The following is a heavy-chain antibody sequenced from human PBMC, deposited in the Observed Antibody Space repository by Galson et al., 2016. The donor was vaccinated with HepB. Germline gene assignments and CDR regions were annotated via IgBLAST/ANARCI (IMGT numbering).Heavy chain of an antibody. Sequence: SLRLSCAASGFTFRSHAMSWVRQAPGRGLEWVSSITAGSTSTFYADSVKGRFTMSRDNSKNALYLQMNSLRAEDTAVYYCARGVGYGSGSHFDYWGQGTLVTVSS. D-gene: IGHD3-10*01. J-gene: IGHJ4*02. CDR3: ARGVGYGSGSHFDY. CDR1: GFTFRSHA. CDR2: ITAGSTST. V-gene: IGHV3-23*01.